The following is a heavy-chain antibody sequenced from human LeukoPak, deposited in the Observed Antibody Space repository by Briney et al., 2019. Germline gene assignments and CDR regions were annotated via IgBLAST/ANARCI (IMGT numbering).Heavy chain of an antibody. CDR3: ARDVTAFDY. J-gene: IGHJ4*02. V-gene: IGHV3-33*01. CDR2: IWYDGSNK. CDR1: QFTFSNHG. D-gene: IGHD3-16*01. Sequence: GGSLRLSCAASQFTFSNHGMHWVRQAPGKGLEWVAVIWYDGSNKYYADSVRGRFTISRDNAKNSLYLQMNSLRAEDTAVYYCARDVTAFDYWGQGTLVTVSS.